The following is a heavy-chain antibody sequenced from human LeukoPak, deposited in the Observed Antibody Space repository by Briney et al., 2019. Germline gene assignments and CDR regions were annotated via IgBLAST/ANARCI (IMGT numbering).Heavy chain of an antibody. D-gene: IGHD3-22*01. V-gene: IGHV4-59*12. J-gene: IGHJ4*02. CDR3: ACSRLYYYDSSGYPDQTDY. Sequence: SETLSLTCTVSGGSISSYYWSWIRQPPGKGLEWIGYIYYTGSTNYNPSLKSRVTISVDTSKNQFSLKLSSVTAADTAVYYCACSRLYYYDSSGYPDQTDYWGQGTLVTVSS. CDR1: GGSISSYY. CDR2: IYYTGST.